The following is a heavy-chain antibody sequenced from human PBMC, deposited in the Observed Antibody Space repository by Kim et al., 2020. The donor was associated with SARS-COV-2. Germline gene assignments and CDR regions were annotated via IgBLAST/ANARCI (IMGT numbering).Heavy chain of an antibody. D-gene: IGHD6-13*01. Sequence: TANYAQKCKGRVTITADESTSTAYMELSSLRSEDTAVYYCARAAAGFWFDPWGQGTLVTVSS. V-gene: IGHV1-69*01. CDR2: TA. CDR3: ARAAAGFWFDP. J-gene: IGHJ5*02.